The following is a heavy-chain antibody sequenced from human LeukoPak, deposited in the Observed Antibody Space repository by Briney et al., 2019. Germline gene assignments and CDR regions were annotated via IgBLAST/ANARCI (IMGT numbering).Heavy chain of an antibody. J-gene: IGHJ4*02. CDR1: GFTVDSNY. D-gene: IGHD6-13*01. CDR3: ARSIPYGTTWYGRSDY. V-gene: IGHV3-53*01. CDR2: IYTGGNT. Sequence: GGSLRLSCAASGFTVDSNYLSWVRQAPGKGLEWVSTIYTGGNTYYAASVKGRFTISRDLSKNTVFLHMNSLRAEDTAIYYCARSIPYGTTWYGRSDYWGQGTLVTVSS.